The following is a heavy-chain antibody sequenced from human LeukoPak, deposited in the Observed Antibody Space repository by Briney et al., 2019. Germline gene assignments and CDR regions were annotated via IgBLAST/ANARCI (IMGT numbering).Heavy chain of an antibody. V-gene: IGHV4-59*01. CDR3: ARAVGGYSSGWGNYYYYYMDV. J-gene: IGHJ6*03. Sequence: ASETLSLTCTVSGGSISSYYWSWIRQPPGKGLEWIGYIYYSGSTNYNPSLKSRVTISVDTSKNQFSLKLSSVTAADTAVYYCARAVGGYSSGWGNYYYYYMDVWGKGTTVTISS. CDR2: IYYSGST. D-gene: IGHD6-19*01. CDR1: GGSISSYY.